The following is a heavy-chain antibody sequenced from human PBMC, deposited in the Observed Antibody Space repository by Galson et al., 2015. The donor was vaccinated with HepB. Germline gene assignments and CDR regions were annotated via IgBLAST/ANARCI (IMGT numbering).Heavy chain of an antibody. J-gene: IGHJ3*02. CDR1: GGSFSDYS. CDR3: ARGSCRRPTCYTKSHDAFDI. V-gene: IGHV4-34*01. D-gene: IGHD2-2*02. Sequence: SETLSLTCAVYGGSFSDYSWNWIRQPPGTGLEWIGEINQSGNTNYNPSLKSRVSISVDTSRDQFSLELRSLAAADTAVYYCARGSCRRPTCYTKSHDAFDIWGQGTMVTVSS. CDR2: INQSGNT.